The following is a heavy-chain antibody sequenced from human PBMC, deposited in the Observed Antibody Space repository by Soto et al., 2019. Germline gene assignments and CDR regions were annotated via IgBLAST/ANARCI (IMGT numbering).Heavy chain of an antibody. CDR3: AKLGVDGYIDY. D-gene: IGHD3-16*01. CDR2: ISYDGSNK. V-gene: IGHV3-30*18. CDR1: GFTFSSYG. Sequence: VQLVESGGGVVQPGRSLRLSCAASGFTFSSYGMHWVRQAPGKGLEWVAVISYDGSNKYYADSVKGRFTISRDNSKNTLYLQMNSLRAEDTAVYYCAKLGVDGYIDYWGQGTLVTVSS. J-gene: IGHJ4*02.